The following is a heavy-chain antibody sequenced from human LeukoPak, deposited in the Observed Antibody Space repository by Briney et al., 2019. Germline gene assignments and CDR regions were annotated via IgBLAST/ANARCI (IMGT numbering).Heavy chain of an antibody. V-gene: IGHV4-38-2*02. CDR3: ARAVGSGSFQTYYYCMDV. CDR1: GYSISSGYY. Sequence: PSETLSLTCTVSGYSISSGYYWGWIRQPPGKGLEWIGSIYTSGSTNYNPSLKSRVTMSVDTSKNQFSLKLSSVTAADTAVYYCARAVGSGSFQTYYYCMDVWGKGTTVTISS. CDR2: IYTSGST. J-gene: IGHJ6*03. D-gene: IGHD3-10*01.